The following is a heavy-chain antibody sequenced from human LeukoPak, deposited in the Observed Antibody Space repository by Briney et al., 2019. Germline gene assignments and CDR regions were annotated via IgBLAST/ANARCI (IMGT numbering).Heavy chain of an antibody. D-gene: IGHD6-19*01. CDR3: ARTNSSGWYEGDAFDI. CDR2: ISSSGSTI. V-gene: IGHV3-48*03. J-gene: IGHJ3*02. CDR1: GFTFSSYE. Sequence: QPGGSLRLSCAASGFTFSSYEMNWVRQAPGKGLEWVSYISSSGSTIYYADSVKGRFTISRDNAKNSLYLQMNSLRAEDTAVYYCARTNSSGWYEGDAFDIWGQGTMVTVSS.